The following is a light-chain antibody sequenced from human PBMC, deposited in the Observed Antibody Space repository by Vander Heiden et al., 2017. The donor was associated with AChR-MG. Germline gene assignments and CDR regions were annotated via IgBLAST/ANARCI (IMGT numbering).Light chain of an antibody. CDR1: RSHIGAGYD. V-gene: IGLV1-40*01. J-gene: IGLJ2*01. CDR3: QSYDTSLSGSGV. Sequence: QSVLTQPPSVSGAPGQRVTISRTGSRSHIGAGYDVHWYQQLPGTAPKLLIYDNTNRPSGVPDRFSGSKSGTSASLAITGLQAEDEAVYYCQSYDTSLSGSGVFGGGTKLTVL. CDR2: DNT.